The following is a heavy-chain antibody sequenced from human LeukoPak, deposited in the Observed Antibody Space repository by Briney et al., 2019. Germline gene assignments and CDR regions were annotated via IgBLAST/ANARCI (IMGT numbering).Heavy chain of an antibody. CDR1: GGSISSYY. J-gene: IGHJ4*02. CDR2: IYYSGST. V-gene: IGHV4-59*01. CDR3: ARDNDSSGFDY. D-gene: IGHD3-22*01. Sequence: PSETLSLTCTVSGGSISSYYWSWIRQPPGKGLEWIGYIYYSGSTNYNPSLKSRVTISVDTSKNQFSLKLSSVTAADTAVYYCARDNDSSGFDYWGQGTLVTVSS.